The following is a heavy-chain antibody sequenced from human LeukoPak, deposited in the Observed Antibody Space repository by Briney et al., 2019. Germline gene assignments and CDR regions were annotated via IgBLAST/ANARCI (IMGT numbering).Heavy chain of an antibody. CDR1: GYTFTGYY. Sequence: ASVKVSCKASGYTFTGYYMHWVRQAPGQGLEWMGWINPNSGGTNCRVTMTRDTSISTAYMELSSLRSEDTAVYYCARDNSHYYYHSSGYSFDYWGQGTLVTVSS. D-gene: IGHD3-22*01. J-gene: IGHJ4*02. CDR3: ARDNSHYYYHSSGYSFDY. CDR2: INPNSGGT. V-gene: IGHV1-2*02.